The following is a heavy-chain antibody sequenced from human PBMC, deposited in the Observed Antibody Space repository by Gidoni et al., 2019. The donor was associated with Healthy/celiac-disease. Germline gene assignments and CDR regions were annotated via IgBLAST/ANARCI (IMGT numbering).Heavy chain of an antibody. V-gene: IGHV2-70*15. CDR1: GFSLSTSGMC. Sequence: QVTLRESGPALVTPTPTLTLTCTFSGFSLSTSGMCVSWIRQPPGKALEWLARIDWDDDKYYSTSLKTRLTISKDTSKNQVVLTMTNMDPVDTATYYCALIRGYGLLPWYFDLWGRGTLVTVSS. J-gene: IGHJ2*01. CDR2: IDWDDDK. CDR3: ALIRGYGLLPWYFDL. D-gene: IGHD3-22*01.